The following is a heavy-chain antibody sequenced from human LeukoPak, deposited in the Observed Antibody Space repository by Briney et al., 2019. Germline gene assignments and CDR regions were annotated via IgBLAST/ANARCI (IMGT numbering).Heavy chain of an antibody. Sequence: PGGSLRLSCAASGFTFSSYAMSWVRQAPGKGLEWVSAISGSGGSTYYADSVKGRFTISRDNSKNTLYLQMNSLRAEDTAVYYCAKDFQIVVVVAANREPFDYWGQGTLVTVSS. V-gene: IGHV3-23*01. D-gene: IGHD2-15*01. CDR1: GFTFSSYA. J-gene: IGHJ4*02. CDR2: ISGSGGST. CDR3: AKDFQIVVVVAANREPFDY.